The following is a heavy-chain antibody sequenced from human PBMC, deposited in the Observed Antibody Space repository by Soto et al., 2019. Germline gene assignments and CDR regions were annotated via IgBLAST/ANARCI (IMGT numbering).Heavy chain of an antibody. CDR3: ARDTLPSDHGLGWDV. Sequence: QVRLVESGGGLVKPVGSLRLSCAASGFIVSDYYMSWIRQAPGKGLEWVSYISSGAKTVHYVDSVKGRFTVSRDNTKKSLYLDINSLRAEDTAVYVCARDTLPSDHGLGWDVWGQGTTVTVSS. CDR2: ISSGAKTV. CDR1: GFIVSDYY. D-gene: IGHD4-17*01. V-gene: IGHV3-11*01. J-gene: IGHJ6*02.